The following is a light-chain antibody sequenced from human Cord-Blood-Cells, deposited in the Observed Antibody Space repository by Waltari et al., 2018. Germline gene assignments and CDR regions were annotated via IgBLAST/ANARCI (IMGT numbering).Light chain of an antibody. V-gene: IGLV1-51*01. CDR1: CSHLANIY. CDR2: DNS. CDR3: GTWDSSLSAYV. Sequence: SVLTLPPSLSPAPGQKLTIPCSGSCSHLANIYVSWYQQLPGTAPKLLNDDNSKRRSGIRNRCSGSKSGTSGTLSITGLQTGDEAGYYCGTWDSSLSAYVVGTGTKVTVL. J-gene: IGLJ1*01.